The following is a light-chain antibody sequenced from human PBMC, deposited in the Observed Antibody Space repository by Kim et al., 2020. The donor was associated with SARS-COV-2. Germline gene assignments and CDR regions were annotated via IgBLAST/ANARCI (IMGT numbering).Light chain of an antibody. CDR3: QQYNNYSPWT. CDR1: QSIGRG. J-gene: IGKJ1*01. Sequence: SAGDRGTIPCRARQSIGRGLAWYQQKPGMAPKPLIYMASNLESGVPSRFSGSGSGTEFTLTISSLQPDDFATYYCQQYNNYSPWTFGQGTKVDIK. V-gene: IGKV1-5*03. CDR2: MAS.